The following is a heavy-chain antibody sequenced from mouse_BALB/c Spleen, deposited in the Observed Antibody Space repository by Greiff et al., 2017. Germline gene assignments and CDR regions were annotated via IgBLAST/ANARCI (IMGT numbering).Heavy chain of an antibody. CDR1: GFSLTGYG. CDR2: IWGDGST. Sequence: VKVVESGPGLVAPSQSLSITCTVSGFSLTGYGVNWVRQPPGKGLEWLGMIWGDGSTDYNSALKSRLSISKDNSKSQVFLKMNSLQTDDTARYYSTRESDYYAMDYWGQGASVTVSS. V-gene: IGHV2-6-7*01. CDR3: TRESDYYAMDY. D-gene: IGHD1-3*01. J-gene: IGHJ4*01.